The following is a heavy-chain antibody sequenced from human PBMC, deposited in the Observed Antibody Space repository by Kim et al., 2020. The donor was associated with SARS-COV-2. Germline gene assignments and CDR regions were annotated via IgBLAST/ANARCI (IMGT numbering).Heavy chain of an antibody. J-gene: IGHJ4*02. CDR1: GFTFSSYW. Sequence: GGSLRLSCAASGFTFSSYWMSWVRQAPGKVLEWVANIKQDGSETDYADSVKGRFTISRDNSKNSLYLQRNSLRAEDTAVYYCAIVGGSRWYFDYWGQGTLVTLPS. D-gene: IGHD6-13*01. CDR3: AIVGGSRWYFDY. V-gene: IGHV3-7*01. CDR2: IKQDGSET.